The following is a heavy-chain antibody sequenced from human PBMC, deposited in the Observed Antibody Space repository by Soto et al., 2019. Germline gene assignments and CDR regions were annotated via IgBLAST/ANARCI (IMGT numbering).Heavy chain of an antibody. V-gene: IGHV3-23*01. J-gene: IGHJ4*02. CDR1: GFTFSSYA. D-gene: IGHD3-22*01. CDR3: AKAPGTYYYDSSGYY. CDR2: ISGSGGST. Sequence: GARRLSCAASGFTFSSYAMSWVRQAPGKGLEWVSAISGSGGSTYYADSVKGRFTISRDNSKNTLYLQMNSLRAEDTAVYYCAKAPGTYYYDSSGYYWGQGTLVTVSS.